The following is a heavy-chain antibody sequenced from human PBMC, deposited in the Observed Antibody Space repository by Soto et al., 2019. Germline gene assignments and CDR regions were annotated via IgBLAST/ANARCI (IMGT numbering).Heavy chain of an antibody. CDR2: ISYDGRKK. CDR3: AVYSSSFRGFDY. CDR1: GFTFSSYG. D-gene: IGHD6-6*01. J-gene: IGHJ4*02. Sequence: QVQLVESGGGVVQPGRSLRLSCAASGFTFSSYGMHWVRQAPGTGLEWVAVISYDGRKKYYADSVKGRFTISRDNSNNTVYLQLNSLRVDDTAVYFCAVYSSSFRGFDYWGQGTPVIVSS. V-gene: IGHV3-30*03.